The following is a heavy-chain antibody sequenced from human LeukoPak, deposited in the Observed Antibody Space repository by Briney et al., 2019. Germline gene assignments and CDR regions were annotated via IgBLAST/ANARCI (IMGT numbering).Heavy chain of an antibody. CDR3: ARAFGVEAFDI. D-gene: IGHD3-10*01. CDR2: IYYSGNP. J-gene: IGHJ3*02. V-gene: IGHV4-39*07. Sequence: PSETLSLTCTVSGGSISSTSYYWGWVRQPPGRGLEWIGNIYYSGNPYYNPSLKSRVTISVDTSKNQFSMKLSSVTAADTAVYYCARAFGVEAFDIWGQGTMVSVSS. CDR1: GGSISSTSYY.